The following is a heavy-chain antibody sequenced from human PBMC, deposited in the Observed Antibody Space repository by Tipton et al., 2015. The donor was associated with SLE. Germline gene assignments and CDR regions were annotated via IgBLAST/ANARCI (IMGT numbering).Heavy chain of an antibody. CDR2: INWKSDNR. D-gene: IGHD5-12*01. J-gene: IGHJ4*02. Sequence: SLRLSCAASGFRFDNYAMHWVRQAPGKGLEWVAGINWKSDNRGYVDSVRGRFTISRDNAKNTLYLQMNTLRAEDTAVYHCALRGKKVATVQGLYFDYWGQGTLVTVSS. CDR1: GFRFDNYA. CDR3: ALRGKKVATVQGLYFDY. V-gene: IGHV3-9*01.